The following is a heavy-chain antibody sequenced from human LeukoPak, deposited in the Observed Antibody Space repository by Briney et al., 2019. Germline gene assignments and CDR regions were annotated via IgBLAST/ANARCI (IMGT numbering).Heavy chain of an antibody. CDR2: INHSGST. Sequence: SETLSLTCAVYGGSFSGYYWSWIRQPPGKGLEWIGEINHSGSTNYNPSLKSRVTISVDTSKNQFSLKLSSVTAADTAVYYCARTSQLRFLEWLPPAYWGQGTLVTVSS. V-gene: IGHV4-34*01. D-gene: IGHD3-3*01. J-gene: IGHJ4*02. CDR1: GGSFSGYY. CDR3: ARTSQLRFLEWLPPAY.